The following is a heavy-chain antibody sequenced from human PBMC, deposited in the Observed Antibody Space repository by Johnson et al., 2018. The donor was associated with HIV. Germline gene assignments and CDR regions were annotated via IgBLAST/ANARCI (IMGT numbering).Heavy chain of an antibody. CDR3: ARLDEIAAAGTGDAFDI. CDR2: IKQDGSEK. CDR1: GFTFSSYW. V-gene: IGHV3-7*05. Sequence: VQLVESGGGVVQPGRSLRLSCAASGFTFSSYWMSWVRQAPGKGLEWVANIKQDGSEKYYVDSVKGRFTISRDNAKNSLYLQMNSLRAEDTALYYCARLDEIAAAGTGDAFDIWGQGTMVTVSS. J-gene: IGHJ3*02. D-gene: IGHD6-13*01.